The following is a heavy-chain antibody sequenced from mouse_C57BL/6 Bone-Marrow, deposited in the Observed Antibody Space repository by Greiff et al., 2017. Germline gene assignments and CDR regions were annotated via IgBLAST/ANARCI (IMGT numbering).Heavy chain of an antibody. Sequence: VQLQQSGAELVQPGASVKLSCTASGFNIKDYYIHWVKQRTEQGLEWIGRIDPEDGETKYAPKFQDKATITADKSSSTAYMQLSSLTSEAAAVYFCARWLYDGLDYWGQGTTLTVSS. CDR1: GFNIKDYY. J-gene: IGHJ2*01. V-gene: IGHV14-2*01. CDR3: ARWLYDGLDY. CDR2: IDPEDGET. D-gene: IGHD2-3*01.